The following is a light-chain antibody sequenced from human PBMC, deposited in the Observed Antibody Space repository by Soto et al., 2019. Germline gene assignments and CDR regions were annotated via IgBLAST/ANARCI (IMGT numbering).Light chain of an antibody. V-gene: IGLV2-14*03. CDR1: SSDIGAYNY. J-gene: IGLJ1*01. CDR3: TSYTGSNTLEV. Sequence: QSALTQPASVSGSPGQSITISCTGTSSDIGAYNYVSWYRQHPGKAPQLLIYDVNNRPPGVSHRFSGSKSGNTASLTISGLQSEDEADYFCTSYTGSNTLEVFGPGTKVTVL. CDR2: DVN.